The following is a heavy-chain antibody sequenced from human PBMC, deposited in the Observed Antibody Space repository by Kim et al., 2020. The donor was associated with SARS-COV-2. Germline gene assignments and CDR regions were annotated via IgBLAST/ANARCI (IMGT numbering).Heavy chain of an antibody. CDR1: GFTFTGYA. J-gene: IGHJ4*02. CDR3: MKGGWGWIWDH. D-gene: IGHD2-2*03. CDR2: IDGSDGTT. V-gene: IGHV3-23*01. Sequence: GGSLRLSCTTSGFTFTGYAMSWVRHAPGKGLEWVSSIDGSDGTTYYVDSVKGRFTISRDNSKNTLYLQMSNLRADDTAVYYCMKGGWGWIWDHWGQGTLVTVSS.